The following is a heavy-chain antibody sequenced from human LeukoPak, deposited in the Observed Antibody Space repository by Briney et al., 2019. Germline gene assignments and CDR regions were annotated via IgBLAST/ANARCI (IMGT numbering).Heavy chain of an antibody. CDR3: ASERWLQY. CDR2: IYSGGST. CDR1: GFTVSSNY. D-gene: IGHD5-24*01. J-gene: IGHJ4*02. Sequence: PGGSLRLSCAASGFTVSSNYMTWVRQAPGKGLEWVSIIYSGGSTSYADSVKGRFTISRDNSKNTLYLQMNSLRAEDTGVYYCASERWLQYWGQGTLVTVSS. V-gene: IGHV3-53*01.